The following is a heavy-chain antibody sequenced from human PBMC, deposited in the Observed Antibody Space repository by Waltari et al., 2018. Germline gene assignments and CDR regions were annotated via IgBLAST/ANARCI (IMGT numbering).Heavy chain of an antibody. CDR3: ASTLGIAARRVQQHYGMDV. V-gene: IGHV4-39*07. CDR1: GGSISSSSYY. D-gene: IGHD6-6*01. J-gene: IGHJ6*02. CDR2: IYYSGST. Sequence: QLQLQESGPGLVKPSETLSLTCTVSGGSISSSSYYWGWIRQPPGKGLEWIGSIYYSGSTYYHPSLKSRVTISVDTSKNQFSLKLSSVTSADTAVYYCASTLGIAARRVQQHYGMDVWGQGTTVTVSS.